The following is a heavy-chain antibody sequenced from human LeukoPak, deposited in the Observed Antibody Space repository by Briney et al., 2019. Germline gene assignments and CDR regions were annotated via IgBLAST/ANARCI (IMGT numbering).Heavy chain of an antibody. CDR3: ARPGRYYGSGSLPHYYYYYMDV. Sequence: SETLSLTCAVYGGSFSGYYWSWIRQPPGKGLEWIGEINHSGSTNYNPSLKSRVTISVDTSKNQFSLKLSSVTAADTAVYYCARPGRYYGSGSLPHYYYYYMDVWGKGTTVTISS. J-gene: IGHJ6*03. CDR2: INHSGST. D-gene: IGHD3-10*01. V-gene: IGHV4-34*01. CDR1: GGSFSGYY.